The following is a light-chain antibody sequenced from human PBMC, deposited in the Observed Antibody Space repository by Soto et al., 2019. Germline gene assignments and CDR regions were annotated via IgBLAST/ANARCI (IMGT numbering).Light chain of an antibody. V-gene: IGKV3-15*01. Sequence: PGERTTLPCRASQNLRSSLAWYQQKPGQAPRLLIYGASTRATGIPARFSGSGSGTEFTLTISSLQSEDFAVYFCQQYNIWPQTFGQGTKVDI. CDR1: QNLRSS. CDR3: QQYNIWPQT. J-gene: IGKJ1*01. CDR2: GAS.